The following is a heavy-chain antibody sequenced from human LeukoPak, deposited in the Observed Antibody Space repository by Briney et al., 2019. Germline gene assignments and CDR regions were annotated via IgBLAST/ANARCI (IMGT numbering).Heavy chain of an antibody. V-gene: IGHV3-7*01. CDR1: GFTFSSYW. Sequence: GGSLRLSCAASGFTFSSYWMSWVRQAPGKGLEWVANIKQDGSEKYYVDSVKGRFTISRNNAKNSLYLQMNSLRAEDTAVYYCARDYYDSSGYYYGTNFDYWGQGTLVTVSS. D-gene: IGHD3-22*01. J-gene: IGHJ4*02. CDR2: IKQDGSEK. CDR3: ARDYYDSSGYYYGTNFDY.